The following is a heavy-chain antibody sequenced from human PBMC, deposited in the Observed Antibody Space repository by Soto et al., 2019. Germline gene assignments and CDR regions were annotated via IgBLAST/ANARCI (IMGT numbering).Heavy chain of an antibody. V-gene: IGHV3-48*02. Sequence: GGSLRLSCASSGFTFSSYSMNWVRQAPGKGLEWVSYISSSSSTIYYADSVKGRFTISRDNAKNSLYLQMNSLRDEDTAVYYCARNSSGWFFLGYYYYYGMDVWDQGTTVTVS. J-gene: IGHJ6*02. CDR1: GFTFSSYS. D-gene: IGHD6-19*01. CDR3: ARNSSGWFFLGYYYYYGMDV. CDR2: ISSSSSTI.